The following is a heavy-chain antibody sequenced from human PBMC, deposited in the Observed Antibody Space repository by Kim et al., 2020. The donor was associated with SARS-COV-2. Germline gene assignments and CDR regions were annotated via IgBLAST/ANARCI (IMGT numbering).Heavy chain of an antibody. J-gene: IGHJ4*02. D-gene: IGHD3-10*01. V-gene: IGHV3-30*01. Sequence: DPGKGRVTIPRDNSKNKLYLQRNSLRAEDTALYYCARDLWYGSGSYPSDYWGQGTLVTVSS. CDR3: ARDLWYGSGSYPSDY.